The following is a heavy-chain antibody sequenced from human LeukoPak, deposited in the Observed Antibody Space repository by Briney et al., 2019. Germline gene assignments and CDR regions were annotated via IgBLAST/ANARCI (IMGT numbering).Heavy chain of an antibody. J-gene: IGHJ4*02. CDR3: ARDGTLCGGDCPTGDY. CDR2: ISSSSSYI. Sequence: GGSLRLSCAASGFTFSSYSMNWVRQAPGKGLEWVSSISSSSSYIYYADSVKGRFTISRDNAKNSLYLQMNSLRAEDTAVYYCARDGTLCGGDCPTGDYWGQGTLVTVSS. CDR1: GFTFSSYS. V-gene: IGHV3-21*01. D-gene: IGHD2-21*01.